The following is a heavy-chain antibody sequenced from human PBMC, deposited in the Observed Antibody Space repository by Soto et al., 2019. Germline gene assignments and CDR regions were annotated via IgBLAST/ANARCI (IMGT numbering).Heavy chain of an antibody. Sequence: EVQLVESRGGLVQPGGSLRLSCVASGFTVGSYWMTWVRQAPGKALEWVANIKEDGSETYYVDSVKGRFTISRDNAKNSLFLQMNSLRAEDTAVYYCAREGQWFVLDYYYYYFLDVWGKGATVTVSS. CDR3: AREGQWFVLDYYYYYFLDV. CDR2: IKEDGSET. CDR1: GFTVGSYW. D-gene: IGHD6-19*01. J-gene: IGHJ6*03. V-gene: IGHV3-7*01.